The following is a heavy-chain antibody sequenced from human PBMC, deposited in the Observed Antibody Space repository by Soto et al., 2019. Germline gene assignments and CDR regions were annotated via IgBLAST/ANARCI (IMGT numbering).Heavy chain of an antibody. CDR3: ARDGEVASNLHWVDL. Sequence: SETLSLTCTVSGGSISSSSYYWGWIRQPPGKGLEWIGSIYYTGSTNYNPSLKSRVTISVDTSKNQFSLNLSSLTAADTAVYYCARDGEVASNLHWVDLWGQGTLVTVSS. J-gene: IGHJ5*02. CDR2: IYYTGST. CDR1: GGSISSSSYY. D-gene: IGHD5-12*01. V-gene: IGHV4-39*07.